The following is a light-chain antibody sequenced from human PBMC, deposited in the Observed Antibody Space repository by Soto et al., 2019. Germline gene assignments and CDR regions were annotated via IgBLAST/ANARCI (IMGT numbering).Light chain of an antibody. CDR2: GGS. CDR3: QQYSSSRT. J-gene: IGKJ1*01. CDR1: QSVSSNH. Sequence: EIAWTQSPGTLSLSPGGRATVSRRASQSVSSNHLAWYQQKPGQAPRLLIYGGSSRATGIPVRFSGSGSETDFTLTITRLEPEDFAVYYCQQYSSSRTFCQGTK. V-gene: IGKV3-20*01.